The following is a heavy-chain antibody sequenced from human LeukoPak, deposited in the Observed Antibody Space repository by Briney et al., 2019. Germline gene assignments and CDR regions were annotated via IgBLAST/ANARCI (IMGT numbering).Heavy chain of an antibody. Sequence: GGSLRLSCAASGFTLSNFWMTWVRQAPGRGLEWVANIKHDGTETKYVDSVKGRFTISRDNAKNSLYLQMNSLRAEDTAVYFCARGRYSSGWYHDFWGQGALVTVSS. CDR1: GFTLSNFW. CDR2: IKHDGTET. J-gene: IGHJ4*02. D-gene: IGHD6-19*01. V-gene: IGHV3-7*04. CDR3: ARGRYSSGWYHDF.